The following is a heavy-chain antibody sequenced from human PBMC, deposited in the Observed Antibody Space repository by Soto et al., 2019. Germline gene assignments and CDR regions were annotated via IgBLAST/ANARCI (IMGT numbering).Heavy chain of an antibody. J-gene: IGHJ4*02. V-gene: IGHV3-23*01. CDR2: ISGSGGSA. CDR3: AKTSVAGVDPRWYSSGWYYFDY. D-gene: IGHD6-19*01. CDR1: GFTFSSYA. Sequence: GGSLRLSCAASGFTFSSYAMSWVRQAPGKGLEWVSAISGSGGSAYYADSVKGRFTISRDNSKNTLYLQMNSLRAEDTAVYYCAKTSVAGVDPRWYSSGWYYFDYWGQGTLVTVSS.